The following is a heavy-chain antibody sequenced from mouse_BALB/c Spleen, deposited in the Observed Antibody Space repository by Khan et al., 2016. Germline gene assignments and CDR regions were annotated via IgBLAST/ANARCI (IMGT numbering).Heavy chain of an antibody. V-gene: IGHV1S135*01. D-gene: IGHD3-3*01. J-gene: IGHJ4*01. CDR3: ARGGLNYYAMDY. Sequence: VQLQQSGPELMKPGASVRISCKASGYSFTAYYIHWVKQSHGKSLEWIGYIDPFNGDTSYHQKFRGKAPLTVDKSSTTAYMYLSSLASEDSAVYYCARGGLNYYAMDYWGLGTSVTVSS. CDR1: GYSFTAYY. CDR2: IDPFNGDT.